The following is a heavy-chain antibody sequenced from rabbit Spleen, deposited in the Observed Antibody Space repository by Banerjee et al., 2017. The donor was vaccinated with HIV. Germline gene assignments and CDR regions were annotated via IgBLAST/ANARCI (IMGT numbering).Heavy chain of an antibody. Sequence: QEQLEESGGGLVKPEGSLTLTCKASGFSFSEKEVMCWVRQAPGKGLEWIGCINTITGKTVYATWAKGRFTISRASSTTVFLQMTSLTAADTATYFCARDTSSSFSSYGMDLWGQGTLVTVS. J-gene: IGHJ3*01. CDR1: GFSFSEKEV. D-gene: IGHD1-1*01. CDR2: INTITGKT. V-gene: IGHV1S45*01. CDR3: ARDTSSSFSSYGMDL.